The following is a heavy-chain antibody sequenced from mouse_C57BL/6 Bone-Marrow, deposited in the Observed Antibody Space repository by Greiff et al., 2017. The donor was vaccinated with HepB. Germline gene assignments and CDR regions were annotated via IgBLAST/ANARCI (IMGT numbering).Heavy chain of an antibody. J-gene: IGHJ2*01. CDR3: ARFYSNGGY. D-gene: IGHD2-5*01. CDR1: GYTFTSYG. V-gene: IGHV1-81*01. Sequence: VKLMESGAELARPGASVKLSYKASGYTFTSYGISWVKQRTGQGLEWIGEIYPRSGNTYYNEKFKGKATLTADKSSSTAYMELRSLTSEDSAVYFCARFYSNGGYWGQGTTLTVSS. CDR2: IYPRSGNT.